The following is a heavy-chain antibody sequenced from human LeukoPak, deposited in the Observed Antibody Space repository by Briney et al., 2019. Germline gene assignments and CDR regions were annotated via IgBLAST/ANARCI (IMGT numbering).Heavy chain of an antibody. J-gene: IGHJ4*02. CDR1: GYSISSGYY. V-gene: IGHV4-38-2*02. D-gene: IGHD6-19*01. CDR3: ARDWAPEGPVAGRPGY. CDR2: IYHSGST. Sequence: SETLSLTCTVSGYSISSGYYWGWIRQPPGKGLEWIGSIYHSGSTYYNPSLKSRVTISVDTSKNQFSLKLSSVTAADTAVYYCARDWAPEGPVAGRPGYWGQGTLVTVSS.